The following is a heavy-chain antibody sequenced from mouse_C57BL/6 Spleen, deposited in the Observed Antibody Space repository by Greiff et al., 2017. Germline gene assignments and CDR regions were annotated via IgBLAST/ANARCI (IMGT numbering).Heavy chain of an antibody. J-gene: IGHJ2*01. CDR3: ARYSLMYFDY. CDR2: IDPHDSYT. CDR1: GYTFTSYW. Sequence: QVQLQQPGAELVMPGASVKLSCKASGYTFTSYWMHWVKQRPGKGLEWIGEIDPHDSYTNYNQTFKGKSTLTVDKSSSTAYMQLSSLTSVDSAVYYYARYSLMYFDYWGQGTTLTVSS. V-gene: IGHV1-69*01.